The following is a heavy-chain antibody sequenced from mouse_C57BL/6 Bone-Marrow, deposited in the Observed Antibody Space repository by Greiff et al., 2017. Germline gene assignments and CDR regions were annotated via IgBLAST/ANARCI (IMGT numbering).Heavy chain of an antibody. CDR2: IYPSDSEN. V-gene: IGHV1-61*01. J-gene: IGHJ4*01. CDR1: GYTFTSYW. CDR3: AVWYVYSMDY. D-gene: IGHD2-10*02. Sequence: VQLQQSGAELVRPGSSVKLSCKASGYTFTSYWMDWVKQRPGQGLEWIGNIYPSDSENHYNQKFKDKATLTVDKTSSTAYMQLSSLTTEDSAVYYCAVWYVYSMDYWGQGTSVTVSA.